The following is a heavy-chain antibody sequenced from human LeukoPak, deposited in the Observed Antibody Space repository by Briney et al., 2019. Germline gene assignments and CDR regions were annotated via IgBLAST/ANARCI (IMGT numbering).Heavy chain of an antibody. J-gene: IGHJ6*02. CDR2: ISGSGGST. CDR1: GFIFSSYV. V-gene: IGHV3-23*01. Sequence: GGSLRLSCAASGFIFSSYVVNWVRQAPGKGLEWVSTISGSGGSTYYADSVKGRFTISRDNSKNTLYLQMSSLRAEDTAVYYCARGGGYCSGGSCYDYYGMDVWGQGTTVTVSS. CDR3: ARGGGYCSGGSCYDYYGMDV. D-gene: IGHD2-15*01.